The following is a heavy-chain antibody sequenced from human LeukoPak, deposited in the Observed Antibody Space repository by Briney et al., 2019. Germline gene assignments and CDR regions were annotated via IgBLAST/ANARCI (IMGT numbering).Heavy chain of an antibody. Sequence: SVKVSCKASGGTFSSYAISWVRQAPGQGLEWMGGIIPIFGTANYAQKFQGRVTITADESTSTAYMELGSLRSEDTAVYYCAHTLGYCSSTSCPKLYYYYYMDVWGKGTTVTVSS. CDR1: GGTFSSYA. J-gene: IGHJ6*03. CDR2: IIPIFGTA. D-gene: IGHD2-2*01. V-gene: IGHV1-69*13. CDR3: AHTLGYCSSTSCPKLYYYYYMDV.